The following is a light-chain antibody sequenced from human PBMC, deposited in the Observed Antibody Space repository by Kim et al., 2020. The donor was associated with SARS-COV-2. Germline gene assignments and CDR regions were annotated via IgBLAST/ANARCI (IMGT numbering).Light chain of an antibody. CDR2: QAS. Sequence: GNRVTITCRASQSVDSWLAWYQQKPGQAPKLLIYQASKLGSGVPSGFSGSGSGTDFTLTISNLQPDDSAIYYCKQYETYWTFGPGTKVDIK. CDR3: KQYETYWT. J-gene: IGKJ1*01. V-gene: IGKV1-5*03. CDR1: QSVDSW.